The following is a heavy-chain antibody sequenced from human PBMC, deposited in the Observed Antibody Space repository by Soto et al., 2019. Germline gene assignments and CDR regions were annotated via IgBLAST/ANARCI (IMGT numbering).Heavy chain of an antibody. D-gene: IGHD3-22*01. CDR1: GFTFSLYS. J-gene: IGHJ4*02. CDR3: VRARSTDSRPDY. CDR2: ITSSSSYI. V-gene: IGHV3-21*01. Sequence: LRLSCAASGFTFSLYSMIWVRQAPGKGLEWVASITSSSSYIYYEDSLKGRFTISRDNAKNSLFLQLDGLRAEDTAVYFCVRARSTDSRPDYWGQGTLVTVSS.